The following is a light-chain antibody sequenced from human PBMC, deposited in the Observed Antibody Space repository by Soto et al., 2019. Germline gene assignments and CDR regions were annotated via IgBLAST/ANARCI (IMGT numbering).Light chain of an antibody. V-gene: IGKV3-15*01. Sequence: EIVLTQSPGTLSLSPGEIATLSCSASQRVRSSYLGWYQQKPGQAPRLLIYGTSTRATGIPARFSGSGSGTEFTLTISSLQSEDFAVYYCQQYSNWPPPNFGQGTRLEIK. CDR3: QQYSNWPPPN. CDR1: QRVRSSY. J-gene: IGKJ5*01. CDR2: GTS.